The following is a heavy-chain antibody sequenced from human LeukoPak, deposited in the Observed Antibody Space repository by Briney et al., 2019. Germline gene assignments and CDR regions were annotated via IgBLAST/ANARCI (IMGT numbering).Heavy chain of an antibody. CDR2: IYYSGGT. CDR3: ARAWLVRGFDY. D-gene: IGHD6-19*01. J-gene: IGHJ4*02. CDR1: GGSVSSGSYY. V-gene: IGHV4-61*01. Sequence: PSETLSLTCTVSGGSVSSGSYYWTWIRQPPGKGLEWIGYIYYSGGTNYNPSLKSRVTISVDTSKNQFSLKLSSVTAADTAVYYCARAWLVRGFDYWGQGTLVTVSS.